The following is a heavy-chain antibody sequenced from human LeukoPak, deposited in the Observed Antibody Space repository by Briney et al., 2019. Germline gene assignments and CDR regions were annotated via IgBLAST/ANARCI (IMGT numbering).Heavy chain of an antibody. J-gene: IGHJ5*02. CDR2: INPKSGVT. D-gene: IGHD6-13*01. V-gene: IGHV1-2*02. CDR3: ARPHGAAAGRFDP. CDR1: GYTFTDYY. Sequence: ASVKVSCKASGYTFTDYYLHWVRQAPGQGLEWMGWINPKSGVTDSKMKFQGRVTLTRDTSITTAYMELISLTSDDAAVYYCARPHGAAAGRFDPWGQGTLVTVSS.